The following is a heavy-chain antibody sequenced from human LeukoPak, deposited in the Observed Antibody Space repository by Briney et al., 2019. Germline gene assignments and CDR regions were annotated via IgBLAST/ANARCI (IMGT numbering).Heavy chain of an antibody. J-gene: IGHJ4*02. CDR1: GGFISSYY. CDR2: IYHSGST. V-gene: IGHV4-59*12. Sequence: PSETLSLTCTVSGGFISSYYWSWIRQPPGKGLEWIGEIYHSGSTNYNPSLKSRVTISVDKSKNQFSLKLSSVTAADTAVYYCARTPAYYDFWSGYYSGWGQGTLVTVSS. CDR3: ARTPAYYDFWSGYYSG. D-gene: IGHD3-3*01.